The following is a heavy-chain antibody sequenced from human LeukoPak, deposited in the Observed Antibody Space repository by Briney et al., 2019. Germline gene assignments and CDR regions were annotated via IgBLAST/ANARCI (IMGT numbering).Heavy chain of an antibody. CDR1: GASISRSTYY. CDR2: IYYSGST. CDR3: ARHRTIYYDSSGYWV. Sequence: SETLSLTCTVSGASISRSTYYWGWIRQPPGKGLEWIASIYYSGSTYYNPSLKRRVSMSVDTSKNQFSLKLSAVTAADTAVYYCARHRTIYYDSSGYWVWGQGTLVTVSS. V-gene: IGHV4-39*01. J-gene: IGHJ4*02. D-gene: IGHD3-22*01.